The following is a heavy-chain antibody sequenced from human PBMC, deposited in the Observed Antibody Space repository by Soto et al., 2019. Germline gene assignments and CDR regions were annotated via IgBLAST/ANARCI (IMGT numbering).Heavy chain of an antibody. J-gene: IGHJ4*02. CDR3: ARETSADSF. CDR1: GFTFSNYW. V-gene: IGHV3-7*01. CDR2: IKQDGSEK. D-gene: IGHD2-21*01. Sequence: EVQLVESGRGLVQPGGSLRLSCAASGFTFSNYWMVWVRQAPEKGPEWVATIKQDGSEKYYVDSVKGRFTISRDNTKNSLYLQMNSLRAEDTDLYLCARETSADSFWGQGTLVTVSS.